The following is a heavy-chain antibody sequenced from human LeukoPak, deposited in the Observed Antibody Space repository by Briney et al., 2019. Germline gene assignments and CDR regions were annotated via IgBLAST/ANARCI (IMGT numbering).Heavy chain of an antibody. CDR3: ARSPLGATEWFDP. V-gene: IGHV4-39*07. CDR1: GGSISSSSYY. J-gene: IGHJ5*02. CDR2: IYYSGST. D-gene: IGHD1-26*01. Sequence: PSETLSLTCTISGGSISSSSYYWGWIRQPPGKGLEWVGSIYYSGSTYYNPSLKSRVTISVDTSKNQFSLKLSSVTAADTAVYYCARSPLGATEWFDPWGQGTLVTVSS.